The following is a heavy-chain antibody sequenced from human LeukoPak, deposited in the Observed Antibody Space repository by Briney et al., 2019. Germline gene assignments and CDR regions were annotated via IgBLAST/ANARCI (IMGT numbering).Heavy chain of an antibody. J-gene: IGHJ4*02. D-gene: IGHD1-26*01. CDR3: ARGVAGSGSTPKY. CDR2: IYGSGNT. CDR1: GASISSWY. Sequence: PSETLSLTCTVSGASISSWYWSWIRQPPGKGLEWIGYIYGSGNTNYNPSLKSRVTMSIDTSKNQFSLKLTSVTAADTAVYYCARGVAGSGSTPKYWGQGTLVTVSS. V-gene: IGHV4-59*01.